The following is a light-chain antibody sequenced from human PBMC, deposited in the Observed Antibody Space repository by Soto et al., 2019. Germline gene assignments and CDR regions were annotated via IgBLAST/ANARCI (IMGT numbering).Light chain of an antibody. J-gene: IGKJ2*01. CDR3: QQYNSYSYT. Sequence: DIQMTQSPSTLSASVGDRVTITCRASQSIGSWLAWYQQQPGKAPKLLIYDASTLESGVPSRFSGSGSGTEFTLNISSLQFDDSATYYCQQYNSYSYTFGQGTKLAIK. CDR2: DAS. V-gene: IGKV1-5*01. CDR1: QSIGSW.